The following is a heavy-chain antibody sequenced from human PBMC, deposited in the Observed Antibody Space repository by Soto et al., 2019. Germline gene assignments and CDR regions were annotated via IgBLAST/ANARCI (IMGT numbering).Heavy chain of an antibody. J-gene: IGHJ5*02. CDR3: ARDFFDSSDYTTNWFDP. CDR2: IYYSGYT. V-gene: IGHV4-39*01. Sequence: SETLSLTCTVSGGSISSSSYYWGWIRQPPGKGLEWIGSIYYSGYTYYNPSLKSRVTISVDTSKNQFSLKLTSVTAADAALYYCARDFFDSSDYTTNWFDPWGQGTLVT. D-gene: IGHD3-22*01. CDR1: GGSISSSSYY.